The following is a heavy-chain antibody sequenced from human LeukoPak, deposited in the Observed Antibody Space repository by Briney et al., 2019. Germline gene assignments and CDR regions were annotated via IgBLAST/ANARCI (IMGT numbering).Heavy chain of an antibody. D-gene: IGHD1-26*01. J-gene: IGHJ4*02. CDR2: ISYDGSNK. V-gene: IGHV3-30-3*01. CDR1: GFIFSTHS. Sequence: PGGSLRLSCAASGFIFSTHSMFWVRQAPGKGLEWVAVISYDGSNKNYADSVKGRFTISRDNSKNTLYLQMGSLRTDDTAMYYCARAPWGVGATPPYWGQGTLVTVSS. CDR3: ARAPWGVGATPPY.